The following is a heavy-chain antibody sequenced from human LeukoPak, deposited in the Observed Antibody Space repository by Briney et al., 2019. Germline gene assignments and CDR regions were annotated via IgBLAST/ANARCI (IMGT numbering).Heavy chain of an antibody. CDR3: ARYAGDYYGSGSYRAFDI. Sequence: QPGGSLRLSCAASGFTFSSYSMNWVRQAPGKGLEWVSYISSSSSTIYYADSVKGRFTISRDNAKNSLYLQMNSLRAEDTAVYYCARYAGDYYGSGSYRAFDIWGQGTMVTVSS. CDR2: ISSSSSTI. D-gene: IGHD3-10*01. V-gene: IGHV3-48*04. J-gene: IGHJ3*02. CDR1: GFTFSSYS.